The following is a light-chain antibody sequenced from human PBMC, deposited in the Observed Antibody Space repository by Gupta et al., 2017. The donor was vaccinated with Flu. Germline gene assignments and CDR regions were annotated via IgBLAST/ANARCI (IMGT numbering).Light chain of an antibody. V-gene: IGLV1-47*01. CDR3: AAWDDRLYWL. CDR2: RNN. CDR1: TSNIGNNY. J-gene: IGLJ3*02. Sequence: QRVTISCSGATSNIGNNYVYWYQQLPGTAPKLLIYRNNQRPSGVPDRFSGSKSGTSASLAISGLRSDDEADYYCAAWDDRLYWLFGGGTKLTGL.